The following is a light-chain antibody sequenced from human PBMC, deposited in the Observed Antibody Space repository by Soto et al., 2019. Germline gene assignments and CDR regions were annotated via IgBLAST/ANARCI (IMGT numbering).Light chain of an antibody. CDR3: QHYDGSPRT. CDR1: QSVNSNF. J-gene: IGKJ2*01. V-gene: IGKV3-20*01. CDR2: GVF. Sequence: ETVLTQSPGTVSLSPGERATLSCRTSQSVNSNFLAWYLQKPGQAPRLLIYGVFNRATGIPDRFSGSGSGAGLTLTISGLEPEDSAVYYCQHYDGSPRTFGQGTKVEIK.